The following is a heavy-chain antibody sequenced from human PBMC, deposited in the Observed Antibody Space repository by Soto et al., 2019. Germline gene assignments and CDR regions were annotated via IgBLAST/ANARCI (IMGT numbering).Heavy chain of an antibody. J-gene: IGHJ4*02. CDR2: ISYDGSNK. D-gene: IGHD6-19*01. CDR1: GFTFSTYG. Sequence: LRLSCAASGFTFSTYGMHWVRQAPGKGLEWVAVISYDGSNKYYADSVKGRFTMSRDNSKSTLYLQMNSLRAEDTAVYYCAKDQWLVLSYFDYWGQGTLVTVSS. V-gene: IGHV3-30*18. CDR3: AKDQWLVLSYFDY.